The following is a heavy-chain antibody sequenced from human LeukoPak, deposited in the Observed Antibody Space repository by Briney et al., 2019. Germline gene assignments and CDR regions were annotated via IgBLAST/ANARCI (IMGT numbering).Heavy chain of an antibody. V-gene: IGHV3-74*01. CDR1: GFTFSDYW. J-gene: IGHJ4*02. CDR3: ARDESDSSGYYMGY. D-gene: IGHD3-22*01. CDR2: INSDGRIT. Sequence: GGSLRLSCAASGFTFSDYWMHWVRQAPGKGLVGVSRINSDGRITSYADSVKGRFTISRDNAKNTLYLQMNSLRAEDTAVYYCARDESDSSGYYMGYWGQGTLVTVSS.